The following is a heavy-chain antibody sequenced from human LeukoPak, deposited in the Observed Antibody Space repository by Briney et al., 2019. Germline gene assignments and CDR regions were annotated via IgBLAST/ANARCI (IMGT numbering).Heavy chain of an antibody. V-gene: IGHV4-59*12. CDR3: ARFWSGVDYLDY. CDR1: GGSISSYY. J-gene: IGHJ4*02. CDR2: IYYSGST. Sequence: SETLSLTCTVSGGSISSYYWSWIRQPPGKGLEWIGYIYYSGSTNYNPSLKSRVTISVDTSKNQFSLKLSSVTAADTAVYYCARFWSGVDYLDYWGKGTLVTVSS. D-gene: IGHD2-8*01.